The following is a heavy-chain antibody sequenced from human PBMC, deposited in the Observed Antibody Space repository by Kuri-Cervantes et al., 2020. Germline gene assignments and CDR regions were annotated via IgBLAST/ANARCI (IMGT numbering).Heavy chain of an antibody. CDR2: IYYSGST. J-gene: IGHJ4*02. V-gene: IGHV4-38-2*02. CDR1: GYSISSGYY. CDR3: ARDGPAGRYDY. Sequence: SETLSLTCAVSGYSISSGYYWGWIRQPPGKGLEWIGSIYYSGSTYYNPSLKSRVTISVDTSKNQFSLKLSSVTAVDTAVYYCARDGPAGRYDYWGQGTLVTVSS.